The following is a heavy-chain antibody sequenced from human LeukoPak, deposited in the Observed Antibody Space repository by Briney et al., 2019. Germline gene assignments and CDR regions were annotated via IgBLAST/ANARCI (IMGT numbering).Heavy chain of an antibody. CDR2: IYYSGST. J-gene: IGHJ4*02. CDR1: GGSISSYY. CDR3: ASVRDGYNQGAYYFDY. V-gene: IGHV4-59*01. D-gene: IGHD5-24*01. Sequence: PSETLSLTCTVSGGSISSYYWSWIRQPPGKGLEWIGYIYYSGSTNYNPSLKSRVTISVDTSKNQFSLRLSSVTAADTAVYYCASVRDGYNQGAYYFDYWGQGTLVTVSS.